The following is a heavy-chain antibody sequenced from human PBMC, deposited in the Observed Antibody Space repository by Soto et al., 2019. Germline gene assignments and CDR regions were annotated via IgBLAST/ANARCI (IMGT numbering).Heavy chain of an antibody. Sequence: GASVKVSCKASGGTFSSYAISWVRQAPGQGLEWMGGIIPIFGTANYAQKFQGRVTITADESTSTAYMELSSLRSDDTAVYYCAREVWFGEGLYYFDYWGQGTLVTVSS. J-gene: IGHJ4*02. V-gene: IGHV1-69*13. CDR2: IIPIFGTA. CDR3: AREVWFGEGLYYFDY. CDR1: GGTFSSYA. D-gene: IGHD3-10*01.